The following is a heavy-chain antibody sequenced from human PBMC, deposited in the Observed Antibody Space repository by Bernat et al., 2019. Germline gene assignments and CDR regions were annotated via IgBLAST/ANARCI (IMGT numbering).Heavy chain of an antibody. Sequence: QVQLQELGPGLVKPSETLSLTCTVSGGSINSYYWSWIRQPPGKGLEWIGYIFYSGSTNYNPSLKSRVTISVDTSKNQFSLKLSSVTAADTAVYYCARLYGTDVWGKGTTVTVSS. V-gene: IGHV4-59*08. CDR3: ARLYGTDV. D-gene: IGHD1-7*01. CDR1: GGSINSYY. CDR2: IFYSGST. J-gene: IGHJ6*04.